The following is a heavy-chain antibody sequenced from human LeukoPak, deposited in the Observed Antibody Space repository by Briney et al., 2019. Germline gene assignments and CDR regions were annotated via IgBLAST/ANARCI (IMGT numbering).Heavy chain of an antibody. D-gene: IGHD3-16*02. CDR1: GGSISSYY. CDR2: INHSGST. Sequence: SETLSLTCTVSGGSISSYYWNWIRQPPGKGLEWVGEINHSGSTNYNPSLKSRVTISVDTSKNQFSLKLSSVTAADTAVYYCARSGRYDYVWGSYRYNDAFDIWGQGTMVTVSS. V-gene: IGHV4-34*01. J-gene: IGHJ3*02. CDR3: ARSGRYDYVWGSYRYNDAFDI.